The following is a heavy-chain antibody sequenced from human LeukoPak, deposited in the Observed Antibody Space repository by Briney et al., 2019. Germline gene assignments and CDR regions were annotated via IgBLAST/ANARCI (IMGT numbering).Heavy chain of an antibody. Sequence: SETLSLTCTASGGSISSGSYYWSWLRQPPGKGLEWIGYIYYSGSTNYNPSLKSRVTISVDTSKNQFSLKLSSVTAADTAVYYCARAHITTYYYDSSGYSFDYWGQGTLVTVSS. CDR1: GGSISSGSYY. J-gene: IGHJ4*02. V-gene: IGHV4-61*01. CDR3: ARAHITTYYYDSSGYSFDY. D-gene: IGHD3-22*01. CDR2: IYYSGST.